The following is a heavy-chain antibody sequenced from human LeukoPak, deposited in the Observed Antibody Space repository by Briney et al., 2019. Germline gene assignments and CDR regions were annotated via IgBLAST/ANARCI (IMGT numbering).Heavy chain of an antibody. CDR2: IYHSGST. J-gene: IGHJ4*02. D-gene: IGHD6-19*01. V-gene: IGHV4-38-2*01. CDR1: GYSISSGYY. CDR3: ARQSGYSSGWPFDY. Sequence: SETLSLTCAVSGYSISSGYYWGWIRRPPGKGLEWIGSIYHSGSTYYNPSLKSRVTISVDTSKNQFSLKLSSVTAADTAVYYRARQSGYSSGWPFDYWGQGTLVTVSS.